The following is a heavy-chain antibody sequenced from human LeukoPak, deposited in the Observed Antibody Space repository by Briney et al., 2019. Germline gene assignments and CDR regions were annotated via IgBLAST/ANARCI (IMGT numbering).Heavy chain of an antibody. CDR2: INHSGST. V-gene: IGHV4-34*01. J-gene: IGHJ4*02. CDR3: ARTLSRGYTSDY. Sequence: SETLSLTCTVSGGSISSYYWSWIRQPPGKGLEWIGEINHSGSTNYNPSLKSRVTISVDTSKNQFSLKLSSVTAADTAVYYCARTLSRGYTSDYWGQGTLVTVSS. CDR1: GGSISSYY. D-gene: IGHD5-18*01.